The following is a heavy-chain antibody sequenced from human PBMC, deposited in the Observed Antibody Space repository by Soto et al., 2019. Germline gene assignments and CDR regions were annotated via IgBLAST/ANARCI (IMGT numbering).Heavy chain of an antibody. J-gene: IGHJ6*02. D-gene: IGHD6-19*01. V-gene: IGHV4-59*01. Sequence: PSETLSLTCTVSGGSISSYYWSWIRQPPGKGLEWIGYIYYSGSTNYNPSLKSRVTISVDTSKNQFSLKLSSVTAADTAVYYCARDTGYRSFLYYYYYGMDVWGQGTTVTVSS. CDR1: GGSISSYY. CDR3: ARDTGYRSFLYYYYYGMDV. CDR2: IYYSGST.